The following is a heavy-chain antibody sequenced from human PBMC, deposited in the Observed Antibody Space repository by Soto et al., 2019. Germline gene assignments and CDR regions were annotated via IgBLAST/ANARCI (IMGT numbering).Heavy chain of an antibody. Sequence: ASVKVSCKASGYTFTSYGISWVRQAPGQGLEWMGWISAYNGNTNYAQKLQGRVTMTTDTSTSTAYMELRSLRSDDTAVYYCARSYHYHSSGHSRRRYYGMDVWGQGTTVTVSS. V-gene: IGHV1-18*01. CDR1: GYTFTSYG. CDR3: ARSYHYHSSGHSRRRYYGMDV. D-gene: IGHD3-22*01. J-gene: IGHJ6*02. CDR2: ISAYNGNT.